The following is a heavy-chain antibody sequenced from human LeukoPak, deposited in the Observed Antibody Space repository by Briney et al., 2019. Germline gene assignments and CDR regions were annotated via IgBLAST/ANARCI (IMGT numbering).Heavy chain of an antibody. Sequence: GGSLRLSCAASGFTVSSNYMSWVRQAPGKGLEWVSVIYSGGSTYYADSVKGRFTISRDNSKNTLYLQMNSLRAEDTAVYYCARGLGYCSSTSCYDYFDYWGQGTLVTVSS. D-gene: IGHD2-2*01. CDR1: GFTVSSNY. V-gene: IGHV3-53*01. J-gene: IGHJ4*02. CDR2: IYSGGST. CDR3: ARGLGYCSSTSCYDYFDY.